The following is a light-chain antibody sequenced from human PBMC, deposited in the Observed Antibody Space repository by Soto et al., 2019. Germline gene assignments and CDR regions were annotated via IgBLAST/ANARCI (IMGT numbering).Light chain of an antibody. CDR3: CYYASTNALV. CDR2: EGN. J-gene: IGLJ1*01. V-gene: IGLV2-23*01. CDR1: SSDVGSYNL. Sequence: QSALTQPASVSGSPGQSITISCTGTSSDVGSYNLVSWYQQHPGKAPKLMIYEGNKRPSGVSNRFSGSKSANTASLTISGLHTDDEAYYYCCYYASTNALVFGSGTKVTVL.